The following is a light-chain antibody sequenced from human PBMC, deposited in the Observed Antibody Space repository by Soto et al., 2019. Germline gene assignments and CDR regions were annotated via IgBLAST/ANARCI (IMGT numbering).Light chain of an antibody. CDR1: QSISSW. CDR3: QQYYSYSWT. Sequence: DIQMTQSPSTLSAPVGDRVTITCRASQSISSWLAWYQQKPGKAPKLLIYKASSLQSGVPSRFSGSGSGTEFTFTISGLQPDDFATYYCQQYYSYSWTFGQGTKVDIK. J-gene: IGKJ1*01. V-gene: IGKV1-5*03. CDR2: KAS.